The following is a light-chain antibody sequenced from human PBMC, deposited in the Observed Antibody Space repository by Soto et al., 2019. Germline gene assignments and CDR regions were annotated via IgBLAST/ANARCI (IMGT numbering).Light chain of an antibody. V-gene: IGKV3-20*01. Sequence: TKSKSTLSLYTGERAALSCRASQSVTINSLAWYQQKFGQTPRLLIYAASTRASGIPDRFSGSGSGTDFVLAISRLEPEDFAVYYCQQYGDLPFTFGPGTKVDI. CDR3: QQYGDLPFT. CDR2: AAS. CDR1: QSVTINS. J-gene: IGKJ3*01.